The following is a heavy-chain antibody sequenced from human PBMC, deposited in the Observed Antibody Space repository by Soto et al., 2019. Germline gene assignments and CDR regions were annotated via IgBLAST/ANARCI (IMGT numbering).Heavy chain of an antibody. V-gene: IGHV4-59*01. CDR3: ARDRWSIARSRPQSFDY. CDR1: GGSISSYY. J-gene: IGHJ4*02. CDR2: IYYSGST. Sequence: PSETLSLTYTGSGGSISSYYWSWIRQPPVKGLEWIGYIYYSGSTNYNPSLKSRVTISVDTSKNQFSLKLSSVTAADTAVYYCARDRWSIARSRPQSFDYWGQGTLVTVSS. D-gene: IGHD6-6*01.